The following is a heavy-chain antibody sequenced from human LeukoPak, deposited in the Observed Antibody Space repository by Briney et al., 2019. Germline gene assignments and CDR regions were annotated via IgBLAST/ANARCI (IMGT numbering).Heavy chain of an antibody. CDR3: TRDIGDFVSDF. CDR2: INHSGST. Sequence: SETLSLTCAVYGGSFSGYYWSWIRQPPGKGLEWIGEINHSGSTNYNPSLKSRVTISVDTSKNQFALDLRSVTAADTAVYYCTRDIGDFVSDFWGQGTLVTVSS. J-gene: IGHJ4*02. V-gene: IGHV4-34*01. D-gene: IGHD2-21*02. CDR1: GGSFSGYY.